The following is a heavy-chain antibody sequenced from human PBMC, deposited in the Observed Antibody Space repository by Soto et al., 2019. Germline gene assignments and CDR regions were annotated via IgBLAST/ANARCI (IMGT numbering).Heavy chain of an antibody. V-gene: IGHV3-11*01. Sequence: QVQLVESGGGLVKPGGSLRLSCAASGFTFSDYYMSWIRQAPGKGLEYISYISNGGSFIYYADSVKGRFTISRDTAKTSLYLKMNSRRAEDTALYYCARHRYYEGSVPGYGMDVWGQGTTVTVSS. CDR3: ARHRYYEGSVPGYGMDV. CDR2: ISNGGSFI. D-gene: IGHD3-16*01. CDR1: GFTFSDYY. J-gene: IGHJ6*02.